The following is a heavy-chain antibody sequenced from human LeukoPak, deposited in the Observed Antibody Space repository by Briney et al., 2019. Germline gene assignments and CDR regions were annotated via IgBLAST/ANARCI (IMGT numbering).Heavy chain of an antibody. CDR1: GFTVSSNY. Sequence: GGSLRLSCAASGFTVSSNYMSWVRQAPGKGLEWASVIYSGGSTYYADSVKGRITISRDNSKNTLYLQMNSLRAEDTAVYYCARESVAAGRLYYYYYGMDVWGQGTTVTVSS. V-gene: IGHV3-53*01. CDR2: IYSGGST. J-gene: IGHJ6*02. D-gene: IGHD6-13*01. CDR3: ARESVAAGRLYYYYYGMDV.